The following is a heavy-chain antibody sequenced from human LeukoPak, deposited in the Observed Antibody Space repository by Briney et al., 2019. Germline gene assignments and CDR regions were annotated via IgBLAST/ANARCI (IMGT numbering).Heavy chain of an antibody. CDR2: IYSGGST. Sequence: GGSLRLSRAASGFTVSSNYMSWVRQAPGKGLEWVSVIYSGGSTYYADSVKGRFTISRDNSKNTFYLQMNSLRAEDTAVYYCARGVSYGSGSYIGDPWGQGTLVTVSS. CDR1: GFTVSSNY. J-gene: IGHJ5*02. D-gene: IGHD3-10*01. CDR3: ARGVSYGSGSYIGDP. V-gene: IGHV3-53*01.